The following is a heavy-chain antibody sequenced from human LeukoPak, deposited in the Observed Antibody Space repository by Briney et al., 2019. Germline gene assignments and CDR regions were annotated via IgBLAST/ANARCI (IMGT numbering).Heavy chain of an antibody. CDR3: ARAHLLSYGSGSYLGHDASDI. J-gene: IGHJ3*02. V-gene: IGHV1-69*13. CDR2: IIPIFGTA. D-gene: IGHD3-10*01. CDR1: GYTFTDHY. Sequence: SVKVSCKASGYTFTDHYIHWVRQAPGQGLEWMGGIIPIFGTANYAQKFQGRVTITADESTSTAYMELSSLRSEDTAVYYCARAHLLSYGSGSYLGHDASDIWGQGTMVTVSS.